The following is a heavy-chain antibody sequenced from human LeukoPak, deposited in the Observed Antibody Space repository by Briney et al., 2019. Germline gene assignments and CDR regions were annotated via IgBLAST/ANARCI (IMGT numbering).Heavy chain of an antibody. CDR2: MNPNSGNT. J-gene: IGHJ4*02. CDR1: GYTFTSYD. CDR3: ARAGDIYSPRNGYNHDY. V-gene: IGHV1-8*01. D-gene: IGHD5-24*01. Sequence: ASVKVSCTASGYTFTSYDINWVRQATGQGLEWMGWMNPNSGNTGYAQKFQGRVTMTRNTSISTAYMELSSLRSEDTAVYYCARAGDIYSPRNGYNHDYWGQGTLVTVSS.